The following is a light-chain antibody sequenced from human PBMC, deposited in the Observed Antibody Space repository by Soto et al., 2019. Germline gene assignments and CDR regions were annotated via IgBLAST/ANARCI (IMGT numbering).Light chain of an antibody. CDR3: QQYNSYSYT. J-gene: IGKJ2*01. V-gene: IGKV1-5*01. Sequence: IQMTQSPSTLSASVGDRLTITCRASQSISYWLAWYQQKPGKAPKLLIYDASSLESGVPSRFSGSGSGTEFTLTISSLQPDDFATYYCQQYNSYSYTFGQGTKVDIK. CDR2: DAS. CDR1: QSISYW.